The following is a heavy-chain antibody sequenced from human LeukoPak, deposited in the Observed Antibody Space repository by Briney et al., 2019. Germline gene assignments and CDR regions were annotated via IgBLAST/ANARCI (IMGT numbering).Heavy chain of an antibody. CDR3: ARDPSGPSVSNGWYYFDY. CDR1: GFTFSSYW. Sequence: QPGGSLRLSCAASGFTFSSYWMSWVRQAPGKGLEWVATIKQDDSEKYYVDSVKGRFTISRGNAKNSLYLQMNSLRAEDTAVYYCARDPSGPSVSNGWYYFDYWGQGTLVTVSS. CDR2: IKQDDSEK. V-gene: IGHV3-7*01. J-gene: IGHJ4*02. D-gene: IGHD6-19*01.